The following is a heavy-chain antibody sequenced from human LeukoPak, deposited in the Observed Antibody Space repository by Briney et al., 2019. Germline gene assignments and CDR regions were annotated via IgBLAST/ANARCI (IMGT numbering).Heavy chain of an antibody. CDR3: VRHDGRGGATMGALDS. V-gene: IGHV4-39*01. Sequence: SETLSLTCTVSAGSISSSSHHWGWIRQSPGKGLEWIGSIYYGRTTYYNPSLNSRVTISVVTSKNQFSLQLNSVTAADTAGYYCVRHDGRGGATMGALDSWGQGSLVTVSS. D-gene: IGHD5-12*01. CDR1: AGSISSSSHH. CDR2: IYYGRTT. J-gene: IGHJ4*02.